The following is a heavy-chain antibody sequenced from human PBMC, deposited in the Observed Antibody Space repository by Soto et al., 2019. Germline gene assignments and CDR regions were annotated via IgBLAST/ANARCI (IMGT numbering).Heavy chain of an antibody. V-gene: IGHV5-10-1*01. CDR1: GFTFTSYW. CDR3: ARHKSGGGSYPFDY. J-gene: IGHJ4*02. CDR2: VDPKDSYT. Sequence: GESLKISFKGSGFTFTSYWINWVRQMPGKGLEWMGRVDPKDSYTNYSPSFQGHVTISPDKSVSTAYLKWSSLKASDTAIYYCARHKSGGGSYPFDYWGQGTLVTVSS. D-gene: IGHD2-21*01.